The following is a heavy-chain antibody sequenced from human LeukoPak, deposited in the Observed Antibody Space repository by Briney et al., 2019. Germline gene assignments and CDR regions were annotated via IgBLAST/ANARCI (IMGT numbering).Heavy chain of an antibody. CDR1: GFTFSSHA. CDR3: ARNYYGSGSYYWPWPTLDY. CDR2: ISYDGSNK. D-gene: IGHD3-10*01. V-gene: IGHV3-30*01. Sequence: PGRSLRLSCAASGFTFSSHAMHWVRQAPGKGLEWVAVISYDGSNKYYADSVKGRFTISRDNSKNTLYLQMNSLRAEDTAVYYCARNYYGSGSYYWPWPTLDYWGQGTLVTVSS. J-gene: IGHJ4*02.